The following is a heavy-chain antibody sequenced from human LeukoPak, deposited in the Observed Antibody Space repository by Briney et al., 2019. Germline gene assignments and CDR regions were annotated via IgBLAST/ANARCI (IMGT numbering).Heavy chain of an antibody. V-gene: IGHV1-2*02. CDR1: GYTFTGYY. Sequence: ASVKVSCKASGYTFTGYYMHWVRQAPGQGLEWMGWINPNSGGTNYAQKFQGRVTMTRDTSISTAYMELSRLRSDDTAVYYCARDYDSSGYYHYFDYWGQGTLVTVSS. J-gene: IGHJ4*02. CDR3: ARDYDSSGYYHYFDY. D-gene: IGHD3-22*01. CDR2: INPNSGGT.